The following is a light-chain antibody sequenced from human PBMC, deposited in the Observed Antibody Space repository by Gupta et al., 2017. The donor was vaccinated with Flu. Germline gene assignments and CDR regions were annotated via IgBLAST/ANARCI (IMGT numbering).Light chain of an antibody. CDR3: QQYNSYSYS. Sequence: DIHMTESPSTLSASVGDRVTITCRASQSISSWLGWYQQKPGKAPKLLIYKASSLESGVPSRFSGGGSGTEFTLTISSLQPDEFATYYCQQYNSYSYSFGQGTKLEIK. CDR2: KAS. CDR1: QSISSW. J-gene: IGKJ2*03. V-gene: IGKV1-5*03.